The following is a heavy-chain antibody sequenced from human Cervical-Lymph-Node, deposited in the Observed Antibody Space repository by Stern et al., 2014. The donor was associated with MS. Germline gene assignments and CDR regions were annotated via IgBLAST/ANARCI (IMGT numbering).Heavy chain of an antibody. Sequence: VQLVESGSELRKPGASVKVSCKASGYTFTTDSLNWARQAQRQGLERQGWIKTYTGSPPYAQAFTVRFVFSLDTSVSTAYLQISSLKSEDTAVYSCARVPHPWQHPALNWFDPWGQGTLVTVSS. CDR2: IKTYTGSP. V-gene: IGHV7-4-1*02. CDR3: ARVPHPWQHPALNWFDP. CDR1: GYTFTTDS. D-gene: IGHD6-13*01. J-gene: IGHJ5*02.